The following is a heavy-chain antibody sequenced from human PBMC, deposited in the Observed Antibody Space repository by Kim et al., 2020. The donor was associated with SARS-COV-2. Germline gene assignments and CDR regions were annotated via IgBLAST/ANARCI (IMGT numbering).Heavy chain of an antibody. V-gene: IGHV3-23*01. CDR3: AKATPYYDILTGYYINYYYYGMDV. CDR2: ISGSGGST. Sequence: GGSLRLSCAASGFTFSSYAMSWVRQAPGKGLEWVSAISGSGGSTYYADSVKGRFTISRDNSKNTLYLQMNSLRAEDTAVYYCAKATPYYDILTGYYINYYYYGMDVWGQGTTVTVSS. D-gene: IGHD3-9*01. J-gene: IGHJ6*02. CDR1: GFTFSSYA.